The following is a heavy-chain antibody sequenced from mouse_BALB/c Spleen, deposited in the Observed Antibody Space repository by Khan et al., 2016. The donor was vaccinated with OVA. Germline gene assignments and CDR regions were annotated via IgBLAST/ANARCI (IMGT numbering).Heavy chain of an antibody. V-gene: IGHV3-2*02. Sequence: EVQLQESGPGLVKPSQSLSLTCTVTGYSITSGYGRNWIRQFPGNKLEWMGYKSYSGSTNYTPSFKSRISITRDKSKNQVFLQLTSVTTEDSAACYSARSTRIAYWGQGTTLTVSS. CDR2: KSYSGST. D-gene: IGHD2-13*01. J-gene: IGHJ2*01. CDR3: ARSTRIAY. CDR1: GYSITSGYG.